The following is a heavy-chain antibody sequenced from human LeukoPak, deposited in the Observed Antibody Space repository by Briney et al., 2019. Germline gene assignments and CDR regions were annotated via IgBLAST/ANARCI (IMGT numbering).Heavy chain of an antibody. CDR2: MSGSGGST. Sequence: GGSLRLSCAASGFTFSTFAMSWVRQAPGKGLEWVAVMSGSGGSTYYADSVKGRFTISRDNSKNTVFLQMNSLRAEDTAVYYCAKISHPAMVRFYFDYWGQGTLVTVSS. V-gene: IGHV3-23*01. CDR3: AKISHPAMVRFYFDY. J-gene: IGHJ4*02. CDR1: GFTFSTFA. D-gene: IGHD5-18*01.